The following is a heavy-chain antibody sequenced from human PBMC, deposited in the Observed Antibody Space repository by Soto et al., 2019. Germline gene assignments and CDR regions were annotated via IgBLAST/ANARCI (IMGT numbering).Heavy chain of an antibody. J-gene: IGHJ3*02. Sequence: QVQLVESGGGVVQPGRSLRLSCAASGFTFNSYGMHWVRQGPGNGLEWVAFISYDSTKTYYADSVKGRFTISRDNSNSALYVQTNSLRVEDTAVYYCAGESPGYYGMSFDIWGQGTVVTVSS. CDR1: GFTFNSYG. CDR2: ISYDSTKT. D-gene: IGHD3-22*01. CDR3: AGESPGYYGMSFDI. V-gene: IGHV3-30*03.